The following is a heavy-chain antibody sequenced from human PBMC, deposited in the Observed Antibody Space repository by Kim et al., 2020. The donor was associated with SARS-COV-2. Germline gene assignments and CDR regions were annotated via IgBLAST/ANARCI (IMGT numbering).Heavy chain of an antibody. CDR1: GGSFSGYY. V-gene: IGHV4-34*01. CDR2: INHSGST. J-gene: IGHJ6*01. D-gene: IGHD3-22*01. Sequence: SETLSLTCAVYGGSFSGYYWSWIRQPPGKGLAWIGEINHSGSTNYNPSLKSRVTISVDTSKNQFSLKLRSVTAADTAVYYRARGLKGIALIVVVRHYYY. CDR3: ARGLKGIALIVVVRHYYY.